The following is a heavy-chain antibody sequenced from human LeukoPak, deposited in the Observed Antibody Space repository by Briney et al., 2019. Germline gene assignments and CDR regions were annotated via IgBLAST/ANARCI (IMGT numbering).Heavy chain of an antibody. Sequence: GASVKVSCKASGYTFTSYDINWVRQATGQGLEWMGWMNPNSGNTGYAQKFQGRVTMTRNTSISTAYMELSSLRSEDTAVYYCASGDFRRSYMGNWFDPWGQGTLVTVSS. CDR2: MNPNSGNT. V-gene: IGHV1-8*01. CDR1: GYTFTSYD. D-gene: IGHD1-26*01. CDR3: ASGDFRRSYMGNWFDP. J-gene: IGHJ5*02.